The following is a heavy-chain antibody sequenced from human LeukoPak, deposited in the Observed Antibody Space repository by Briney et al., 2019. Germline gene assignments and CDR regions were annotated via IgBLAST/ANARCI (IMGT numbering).Heavy chain of an antibody. D-gene: IGHD6-13*01. Sequence: GGSLRLSCAASGFSFSDYYMSWIRQAPGKGLEWISYISSSGSNIYADSVKGRFTISRDNAKNSLYLQMNSLRAEDTAVYYCARPYSISWELDSWGQGTLVTVSS. J-gene: IGHJ5*01. CDR2: ISSSGSNI. V-gene: IGHV3-11*04. CDR1: GFSFSDYY. CDR3: ARPYSISWELDS.